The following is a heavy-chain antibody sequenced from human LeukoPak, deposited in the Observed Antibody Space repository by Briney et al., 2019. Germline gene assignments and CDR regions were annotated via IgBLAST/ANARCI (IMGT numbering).Heavy chain of an antibody. Sequence: ASVKVSCKASGYTFTSYDINWVRQATGQGLEWMGWMNPNSGNTGYAQKFQGRVTMTRNTSISTAYMELSSLRSEGTAVYYCARPGLTYYDFWSGYFPAYYYYGMDVWGQGTTVTVS. V-gene: IGHV1-8*01. D-gene: IGHD3-3*01. CDR1: GYTFTSYD. J-gene: IGHJ6*02. CDR3: ARPGLTYYDFWSGYFPAYYYYGMDV. CDR2: MNPNSGNT.